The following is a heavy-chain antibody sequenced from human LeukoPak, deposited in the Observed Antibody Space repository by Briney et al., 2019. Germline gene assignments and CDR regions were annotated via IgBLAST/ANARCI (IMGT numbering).Heavy chain of an antibody. D-gene: IGHD3-22*01. Sequence: ASVTVSCKASGYTFTSYDINWVRQAPGQGLEWMGWMNPNSGNTGYAQKFQGRVTMTRTTSISTAYMELSSLRSEDTAVYYCARGHPYYYDSSGSDAFDIWGQGTMVTVSS. CDR3: ARGHPYYYDSSGSDAFDI. V-gene: IGHV1-8*01. J-gene: IGHJ3*02. CDR2: MNPNSGNT. CDR1: GYTFTSYD.